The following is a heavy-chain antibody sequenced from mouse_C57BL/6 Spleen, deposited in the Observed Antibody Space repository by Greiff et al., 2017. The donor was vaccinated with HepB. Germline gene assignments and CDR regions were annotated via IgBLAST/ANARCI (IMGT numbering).Heavy chain of an antibody. CDR1: GFTFSSYG. CDR2: ISSGGSYT. Sequence: EVKLEESGGDLVKPGGSLKLSCAASGFTFSSYGMSWVRQTPDKRLEWVATISSGGSYTYYPDSVKGRFTISRDNAKNTLYLQMSSLKSEDTAMYYCARQGYYYGTSYAMDYWGQGTSVTVSS. D-gene: IGHD1-1*01. V-gene: IGHV5-6*01. CDR3: ARQGYYYGTSYAMDY. J-gene: IGHJ4*01.